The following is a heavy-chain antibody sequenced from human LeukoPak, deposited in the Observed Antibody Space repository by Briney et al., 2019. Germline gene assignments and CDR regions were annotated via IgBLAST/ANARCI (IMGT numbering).Heavy chain of an antibody. CDR1: GYTFTGYY. D-gene: IGHD3-16*02. Sequence: GASVKVSCKASGYTFTGYYMHWVRQAPGQGLEWMGWINPSSGGTNYAQKFQGRVTMTRDTSISTAYMELSRLRSDDTAVYYCARGFMITFGGVIVIFRDWGQGTLVTVSS. CDR3: ARGFMITFGGVIVIFRD. V-gene: IGHV1-2*02. J-gene: IGHJ4*02. CDR2: INPSSGGT.